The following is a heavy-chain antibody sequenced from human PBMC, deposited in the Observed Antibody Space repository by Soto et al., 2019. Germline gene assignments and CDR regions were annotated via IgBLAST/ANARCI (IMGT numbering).Heavy chain of an antibody. CDR1: GFTVTSNY. CDR3: ATNIAGPDGAFDY. D-gene: IGHD6-13*01. CDR2: VYGGGST. V-gene: IGHV3-66*01. J-gene: IGHJ4*02. Sequence: EVQLVESGGGLVQPGGSLRLSCATSGFTVTSNYMSWVRQAPGKGLEWVSIVYGGGSTYYADSVKGRFTISRDNSKNTLYLQMNRLRVEDTALYYCATNIAGPDGAFDYWGQGTLVTVSS.